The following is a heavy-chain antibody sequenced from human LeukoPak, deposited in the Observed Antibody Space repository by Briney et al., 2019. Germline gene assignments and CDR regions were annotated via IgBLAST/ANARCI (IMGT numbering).Heavy chain of an antibody. CDR3: AREQQLAQYYFYVMDV. J-gene: IGHJ6*02. Sequence: GRSLGLSCAASGFTFSSYAMHWVRQAPGKGLEWVAVISYDGSYKYYADSLKGRFTISRDNSKNTLYLQMNSLRAEDTAVYYCAREQQLAQYYFYVMDVWGQGTTVTVSS. CDR1: GFTFSSYA. V-gene: IGHV3-30-3*01. D-gene: IGHD6-13*01. CDR2: ISYDGSYK.